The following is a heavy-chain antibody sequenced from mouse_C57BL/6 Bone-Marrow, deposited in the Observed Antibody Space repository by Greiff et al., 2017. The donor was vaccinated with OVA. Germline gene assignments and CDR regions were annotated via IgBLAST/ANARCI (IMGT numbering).Heavy chain of an antibody. D-gene: IGHD1-1*01. Sequence: QVQLQQPGAELVKPGASVKLSCKASGSTFTSYWMQWVKQRPGQGLEWIGEIDTSDSYTNYNQKFKGKATLTVDTSSSTAYRQLSSLSSEYSAVYYCARKTYGSRKAWFAYWGQGTLVTVSA. J-gene: IGHJ3*01. CDR3: ARKTYGSRKAWFAY. CDR1: GSTFTSYW. V-gene: IGHV1-50*01. CDR2: IDTSDSYT.